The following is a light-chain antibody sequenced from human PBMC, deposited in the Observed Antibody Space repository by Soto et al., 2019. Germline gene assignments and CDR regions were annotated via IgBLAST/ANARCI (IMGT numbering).Light chain of an antibody. J-gene: IGLJ3*02. CDR1: SSDVGGYNY. CDR3: DSYYSSSTPYV. CDR2: DVS. Sequence: QSALTQPASVSGSPGQSITISCTGTSSDVGGYNYVSWYQHHPGKAPKLIIYDVSNRPSGVSNRFSGSKSGNTASLTISGLLADDEADYYCDSYYSSSTPYVFGAGTKLTVL. V-gene: IGLV2-14*03.